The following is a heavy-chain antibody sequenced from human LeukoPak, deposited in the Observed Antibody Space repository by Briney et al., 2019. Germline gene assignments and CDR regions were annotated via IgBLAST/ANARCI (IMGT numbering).Heavy chain of an antibody. J-gene: IGHJ5*02. Sequence: SETLSLTCTVSGGSISSYYWSWIRQPPGKGLEWIGEINHSGSTNYNPSLKSRVTMSVDTSKNQFSLKLSSVTAADTAVYYCARAPGKNYGDYGGWWFDPWGQGTLVTVSS. CDR2: INHSGST. D-gene: IGHD4-17*01. CDR1: GGSISSYY. V-gene: IGHV4-34*01. CDR3: ARAPGKNYGDYGGWWFDP.